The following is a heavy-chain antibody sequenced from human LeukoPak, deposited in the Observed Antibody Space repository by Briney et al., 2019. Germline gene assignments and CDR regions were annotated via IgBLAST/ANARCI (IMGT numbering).Heavy chain of an antibody. Sequence: GGSLRLSCAASGFTFGSYGMHWVRQAPGKGLEWVAFIRYDGSNKYYTDSVRGRFTNSRDNSKNTLYLQMHSLRAEDTAVYYCAKETSITGAGDFWGQGALVTVSS. CDR2: IRYDGSNK. CDR3: AKETSITGAGDF. V-gene: IGHV3-30*02. CDR1: GFTFGSYG. D-gene: IGHD1-20*01. J-gene: IGHJ4*02.